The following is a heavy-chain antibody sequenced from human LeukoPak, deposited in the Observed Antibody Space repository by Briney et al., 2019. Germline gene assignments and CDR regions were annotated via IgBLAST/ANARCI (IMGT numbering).Heavy chain of an antibody. CDR1: GFTFSSYE. V-gene: IGHV3-48*03. Sequence: GGSLRLSCAASGFTFSSYEMNWVRQARGKGLAWVSYISSSGSTIYYADSVKGRFTISRDNAKNSLYLQMNSLRAEDTAVYYCASLYYDSSGYYLSYFDYWGQGTLVTVSS. CDR2: ISSSGSTI. CDR3: ASLYYDSSGYYLSYFDY. J-gene: IGHJ4*02. D-gene: IGHD3-22*01.